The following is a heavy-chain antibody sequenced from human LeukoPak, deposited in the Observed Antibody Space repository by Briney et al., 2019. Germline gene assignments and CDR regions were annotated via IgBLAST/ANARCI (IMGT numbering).Heavy chain of an antibody. J-gene: IGHJ4*02. CDR2: IKQDGSEK. D-gene: IGHD6-13*01. Sequence: GGSLRLSCAASGFPFSDYYMSWVRQAPGKGLEWVANIKQDGSEKDYVGSVKGRFTISRDNAKNSLYLQMSSPRAEDTAVYYCARDQGYSNIWGQGILVTVSS. CDR1: GFPFSDYY. V-gene: IGHV3-7*01. CDR3: ARDQGYSNI.